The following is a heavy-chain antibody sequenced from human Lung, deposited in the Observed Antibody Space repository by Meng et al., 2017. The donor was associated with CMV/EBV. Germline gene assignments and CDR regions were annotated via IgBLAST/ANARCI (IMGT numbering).Heavy chain of an antibody. J-gene: IGHJ4*02. V-gene: IGHV5-51*01. CDR2: IYPGDSDT. D-gene: IGHD1-26*01. CDR3: ARRGIVASYYFDY. CDR1: GYSFTSYW. Sequence: ESXKISXKGSGYSFTSYWIGWVRQMPGKGLEWMGIIYPGDSDTRYSPSFQGQVTISADKSISTAYLQWSSLKASDTAMYYCARRGIVASYYFDYWGQGKLVTVSS.